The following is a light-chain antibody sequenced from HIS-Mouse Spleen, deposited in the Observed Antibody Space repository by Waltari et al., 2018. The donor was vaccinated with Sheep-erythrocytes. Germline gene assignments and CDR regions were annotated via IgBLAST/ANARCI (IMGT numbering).Light chain of an antibody. J-gene: IGLJ3*02. CDR1: SRDVGGDNY. V-gene: IGLV2-8*01. CDR2: EVS. CDR3: SSYAGSNNWV. Sequence: QSALTQPPSASGSPGQSVTISCTGTSRDVGGDNYVPWYQQHPGKAPTLMIYEVSKRPSGVPDRFSGSKSGNTASLTVSGLQAEDEADYYCSSYAGSNNWVFGGGTKLTVL.